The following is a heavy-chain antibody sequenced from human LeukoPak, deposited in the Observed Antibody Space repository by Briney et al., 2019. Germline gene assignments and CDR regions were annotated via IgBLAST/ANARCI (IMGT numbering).Heavy chain of an antibody. D-gene: IGHD2-15*01. J-gene: IGHJ6*03. V-gene: IGHV3-30*18. CDR2: ISYDGSNK. CDR1: GFTFSSYG. CDR3: AKDQLLGYCSGGSCKHHYYYYYMDV. Sequence: GGSLRLSCAASGFTFSSYGMHWVRQAPGKGLEWVAVISYDGSNKYYADSVKGRFTISRDNSKNTLYLQMNSLRAEDTAVYYCAKDQLLGYCSGGSCKHHYYYYYMDVWGKGTTVTVSS.